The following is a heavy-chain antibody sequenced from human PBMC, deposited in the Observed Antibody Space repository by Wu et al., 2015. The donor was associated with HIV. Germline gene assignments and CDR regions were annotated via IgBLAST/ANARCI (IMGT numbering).Heavy chain of an antibody. CDR2: IIPLFDIA. J-gene: IGHJ4*02. D-gene: IGHD3-16*01. Sequence: QVQLVQSGAEVKKPGSSVKVSCKASGVTLTSFAFSWVRQAPGQGLEWMGGIIPLFDIAQYAKKFRDRVTITTDESTSTAYMELSSLRSEDTAIYYCARDMGELGSGKNYLIFWGQGTLVTVSS. CDR3: ARDMGELGSGKNYLIF. CDR1: GVTLTSFA. V-gene: IGHV1-69*05.